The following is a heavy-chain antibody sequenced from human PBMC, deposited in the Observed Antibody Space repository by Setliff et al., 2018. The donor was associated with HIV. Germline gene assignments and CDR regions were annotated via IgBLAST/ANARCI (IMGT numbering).Heavy chain of an antibody. D-gene: IGHD5-12*01. CDR3: ATLWAVHSDYDRHFEH. Sequence: GASVKVSCKTSGFRVRKYPVSWVRQAPGKGLEWMGRVEPEDGQTKVAERFQDRITMTADTSADTAYLELRSLRSDDTAVYFCATLWAVHSDYDRHFEHWGQGTLVTVSS. J-gene: IGHJ4*02. V-gene: IGHV1-69-2*01. CDR1: GFRVRKYP. CDR2: VEPEDGQT.